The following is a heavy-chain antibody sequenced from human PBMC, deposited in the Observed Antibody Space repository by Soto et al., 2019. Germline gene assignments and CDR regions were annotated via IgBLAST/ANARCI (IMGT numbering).Heavy chain of an antibody. CDR1: GFTFTNFA. Sequence: GGSMGLSCAASGFTFTNFAMSWVRQAPGRGLEWVSGISASGRDTYYADSVKDRFTVSRDNSKNTLYLQMNSLRAEDTAIYYCAKGKASGWYYFDYWGQGARVTVSS. J-gene: IGHJ4*02. CDR3: AKGKASGWYYFDY. D-gene: IGHD6-19*01. V-gene: IGHV3-23*01. CDR2: ISASGRDT.